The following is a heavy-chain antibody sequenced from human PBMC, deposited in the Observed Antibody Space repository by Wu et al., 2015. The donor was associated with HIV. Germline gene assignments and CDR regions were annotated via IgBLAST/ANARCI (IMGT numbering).Heavy chain of an antibody. CDR3: ARDRKQLVLSGNNFDV. Sequence: LVQSGAEVREPGASVKVSCTTFGYAFTTYYIHWVRQAPGQGLEWMGGIIPSFVTAHYAQNFQGRVAITADESTSTVYMELRSLKFEDTVVYYCARDRKQLVLSGNNFDVWGQGTMVTVSS. V-gene: IGHV1-69*13. D-gene: IGHD6-6*01. CDR1: GYAFTTYY. J-gene: IGHJ3*01. CDR2: IIPSFVTA.